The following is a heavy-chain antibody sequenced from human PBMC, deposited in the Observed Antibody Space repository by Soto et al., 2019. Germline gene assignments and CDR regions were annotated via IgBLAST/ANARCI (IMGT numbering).Heavy chain of an antibody. D-gene: IGHD3-3*01. CDR3: ARGGKLRLDGYYYYMDV. V-gene: IGHV1-2*04. Sequence: GASVKVSCKASGYTFTGYYMHWVRQAPGQGLEWMGWINPNSGGTNYAQKFQGWVTMTRDTSISTAYMELSRLRSDDTAVYYCARGGKLRLDGYYYYMDVWGKGTTVTVSS. CDR2: INPNSGGT. CDR1: GYTFTGYY. J-gene: IGHJ6*03.